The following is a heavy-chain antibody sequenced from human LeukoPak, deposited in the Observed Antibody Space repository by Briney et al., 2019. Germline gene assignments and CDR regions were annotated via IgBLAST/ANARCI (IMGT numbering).Heavy chain of an antibody. CDR2: IYYSGST. CDR3: ARDRLAAAGGMDV. Sequence: SETLSLTCTVSGGSISSYYWSWIRQPPGKGLEWIGYIYYSGSTNYNPSLKSRVTISVDTSKNQFSLKLSSVTAADTAVYYCARDRLAAAGGMDVWGQGTTVTVSS. V-gene: IGHV4-59*01. J-gene: IGHJ6*02. D-gene: IGHD6-13*01. CDR1: GGSISSYY.